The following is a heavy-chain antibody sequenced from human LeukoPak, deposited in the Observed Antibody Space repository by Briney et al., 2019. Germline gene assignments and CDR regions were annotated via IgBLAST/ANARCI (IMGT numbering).Heavy chain of an antibody. CDR2: ISGSGGGT. J-gene: IGHJ5*02. V-gene: IGHV3-23*01. CDR1: GXTFSTFA. CDR3: AKAFSAYENWPPNWFDP. D-gene: IGHD5-12*01. Sequence: GGSLRLSCAASGXTFSTFAMSWVRQAPGKGLEWVSAISGSGGGTYYADSVKGRLTISRDNSKNTLYLQMSSLRAEDTAVYYCAKAFSAYENWPPNWFDPWGQGTLVTVSS.